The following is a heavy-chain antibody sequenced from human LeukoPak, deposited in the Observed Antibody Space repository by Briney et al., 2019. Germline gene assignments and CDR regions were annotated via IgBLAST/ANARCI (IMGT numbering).Heavy chain of an antibody. J-gene: IGHJ3*02. V-gene: IGHV5-51*01. CDR1: GYSFTSYW. Sequence: GESLKISCKGSGYSFTSYWIGWVRQMPGKGLEWMGITYPGDSDTRYSPSFQGQVTISADKSISTAYLQWSSLKASDTAMYYCARPLRISAAGTDDGAFDIWGQGTMVTVSS. CDR2: TYPGDSDT. D-gene: IGHD6-13*01. CDR3: ARPLRISAAGTDDGAFDI.